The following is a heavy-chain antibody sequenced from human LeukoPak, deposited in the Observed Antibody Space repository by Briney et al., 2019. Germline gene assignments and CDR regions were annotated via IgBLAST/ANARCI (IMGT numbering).Heavy chain of an antibody. V-gene: IGHV6-1*01. D-gene: IGHD2-2*01. CDR2: TYYRSKWYN. Sequence: SQTLSLTCAISGDSVSSNSAAWNWIRQSPSRGLEWLGRTYYRSKWYNDYAVSVKSRITINPDTSKNQFSLKLSSVTAADTAVYYCARDIVVVPAASDNWFDPWGQGTLVTVSS. J-gene: IGHJ5*02. CDR3: ARDIVVVPAASDNWFDP. CDR1: GDSVSSNSAA.